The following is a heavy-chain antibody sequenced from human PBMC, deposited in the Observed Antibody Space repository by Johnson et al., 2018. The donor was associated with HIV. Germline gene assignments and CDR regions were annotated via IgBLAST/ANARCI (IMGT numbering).Heavy chain of an antibody. J-gene: IGHJ3*01. CDR3: AREISRYYYDYAAFDL. V-gene: IGHV3-23*04. D-gene: IGHD3-22*01. CDR2: IIGSGGST. Sequence: VQLVESGGGVVQPGRSLRLSCAASGFTSSSYAMSWVRQAPGKGLEWVSTIIGSGGSTYYADSVKGRFTISRDNSRSTVYLHMINLRADDTALYYCAREISRYYYDYAAFDLWGQGTTVTVSS. CDR1: GFTSSSYA.